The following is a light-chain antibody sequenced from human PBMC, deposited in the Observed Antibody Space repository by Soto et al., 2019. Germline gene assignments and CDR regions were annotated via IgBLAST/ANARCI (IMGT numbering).Light chain of an antibody. CDR1: SSDVGPYNL. CDR2: ETT. CDR3: SSYTGDYTLM. J-gene: IGLJ3*02. V-gene: IGLV2-23*01. Sequence: QSVLTQPASVSGSPGQSITISCTGTSSDVGPYNLVSWYQHHPGKVPQLIIYETTKRPSGVSNCFSGSKSGNTASLTISGLQAEDEAHYHCSSYTGDYTLMFAGGTKVTV.